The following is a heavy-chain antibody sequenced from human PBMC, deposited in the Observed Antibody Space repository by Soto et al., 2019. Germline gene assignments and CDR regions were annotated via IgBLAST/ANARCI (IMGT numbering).Heavy chain of an antibody. D-gene: IGHD3-9*01. CDR2: INHSGST. CDR1: GGSFSGYY. J-gene: IGHJ6*03. V-gene: IGHV4-34*01. CDR3: ARLLRYYRPYYYYYMDV. Sequence: PSETLSLTCAVYGGSFSGYYWSWIRQPPGKGLEWIGEINHSGSTNYNPSLKSRVTISVDTSKKQFSLKLSSVTAADTAVYYCARLLRYYRPYYYYYMDVWGKGTTVTVSS.